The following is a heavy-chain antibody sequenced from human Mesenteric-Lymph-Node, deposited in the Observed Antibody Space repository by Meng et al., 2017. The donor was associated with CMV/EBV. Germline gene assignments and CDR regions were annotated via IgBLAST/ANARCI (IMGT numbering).Heavy chain of an antibody. D-gene: IGHD3-16*01. CDR3: ARDLDGSAAIRGSWFY. Sequence: GSISSSNWWSWVRQPPGKGLEWIGEIYHSGSTNYNPSLESRVTISVDKSKNQFSLKLSSVTAADTAVYYCARDLDGSAAIRGSWFYWGQGTLVTVSS. CDR2: IYHSGST. V-gene: IGHV4-4*02. CDR1: GSISSSNW. J-gene: IGHJ4*02.